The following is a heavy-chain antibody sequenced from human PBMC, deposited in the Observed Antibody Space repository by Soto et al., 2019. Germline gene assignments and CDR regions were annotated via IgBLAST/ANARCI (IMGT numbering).Heavy chain of an antibody. CDR1: GFTFSSYG. Sequence: QVQLVEFGGGVVQPGRSLRLSCAASGFTFSSYGMHWVRQAPGKGLEWVAVISYDGSNKYYADSVKGRFTISRDNSKNTLYLQMNSLRAEDTAVYYCAKPGSGWSRFGDGMDVWGQGTTVTVSS. CDR2: ISYDGSNK. J-gene: IGHJ6*02. V-gene: IGHV3-30*18. CDR3: AKPGSGWSRFGDGMDV. D-gene: IGHD6-19*01.